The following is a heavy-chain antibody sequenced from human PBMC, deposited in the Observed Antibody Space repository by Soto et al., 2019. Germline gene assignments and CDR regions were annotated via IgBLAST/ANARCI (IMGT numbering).Heavy chain of an antibody. CDR1: GGSFSGYD. D-gene: IGHD2-8*01. CDR3: ARRTLGTKTYYFDY. V-gene: IGHV4-34*01. CDR2: INHSGST. Sequence: PSETLSLSCAVYGGSFSGYDWSWIRQPPGKGLEWIREINHSGSTNYNPSVKSRVTISVDTSKNQFSLKLSSVTAADTAVYYCARRTLGTKTYYFDYWGQGTLVTVSS. J-gene: IGHJ4*02.